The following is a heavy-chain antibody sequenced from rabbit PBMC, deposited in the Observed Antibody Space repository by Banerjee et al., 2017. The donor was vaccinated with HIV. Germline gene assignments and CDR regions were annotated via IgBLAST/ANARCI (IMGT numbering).Heavy chain of an antibody. D-gene: IGHD4-2*01. V-gene: IGHV1S40*01. Sequence: GGDLVQPGASLTLICTASGLDFTSDYYMCWVRQAPGKGPEWIACIASGGKTYYASWAKGRFTISKTSSTTVTLQMPSLTDADTATYFCVREYAGSDSDMTNLWGPGTLVTVS. CDR3: VREYAGSDSDMTNL. J-gene: IGHJ4*01. CDR2: IASGGKT. CDR1: GLDFTSDYY.